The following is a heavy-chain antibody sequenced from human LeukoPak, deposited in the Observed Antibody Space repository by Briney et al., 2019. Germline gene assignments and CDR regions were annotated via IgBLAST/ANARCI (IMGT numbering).Heavy chain of an antibody. J-gene: IGHJ4*02. V-gene: IGHV4-4*07. CDR3: ARDGYYDSSGYYYFDY. CDR2: IYTSGST. Sequence: PSETLSLTCTVSGGSISSYYWGWIRQPAGKGLEWIGRIYTSGSTNYNPSLKSRVTMSVDNSKNQFSLKLSSVTAADTAVYYCARDGYYDSSGYYYFDYWGQGTLVTVSS. D-gene: IGHD3-22*01. CDR1: GGSISSYY.